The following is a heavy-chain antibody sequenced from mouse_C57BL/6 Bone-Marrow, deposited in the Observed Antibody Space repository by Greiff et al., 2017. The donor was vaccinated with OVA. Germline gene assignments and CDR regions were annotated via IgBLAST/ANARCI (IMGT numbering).Heavy chain of an antibody. Sequence: EVQVVESEGGLVQPGSSMKLSCTASGFTFSDYYMAWVRQVPEKGLEWVANINYDGSSTYYLDSLKSRFIISRDNAKNILYLQMSSLKSEDTATYDCARSPHYYSSSVWYFDVWGTGTTVTVSS. D-gene: IGHD1-1*01. CDR2: INYDGSST. CDR3: ARSPHYYSSSVWYFDV. CDR1: GFTFSDYY. V-gene: IGHV5-16*01. J-gene: IGHJ1*03.